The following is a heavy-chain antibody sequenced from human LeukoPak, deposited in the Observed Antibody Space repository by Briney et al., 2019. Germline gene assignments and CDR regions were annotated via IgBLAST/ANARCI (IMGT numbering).Heavy chain of an antibody. CDR3: ARVGGYCSGGSCVDY. Sequence: ASVKVSCKASGYTFTSYGISWVRPAPGQGLEWMGWISAYNGNTNYAQKLQGRVTMTTDTSTSTAYMELRSLRSDDTAVYYCARVGGYCSGGSCVDYWGQGTLVTVSS. CDR2: ISAYNGNT. D-gene: IGHD2-15*01. J-gene: IGHJ4*02. CDR1: GYTFTSYG. V-gene: IGHV1-18*01.